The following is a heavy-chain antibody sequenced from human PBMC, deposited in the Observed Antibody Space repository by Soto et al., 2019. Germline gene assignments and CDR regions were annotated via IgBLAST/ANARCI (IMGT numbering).Heavy chain of an antibody. Sequence: SETLSLTCAVYGGSFSGYYWSWIRQPPGKGLEWIGEINHSGSTNYNPSLKSRVTISVDTSKNQFSLKLSSVTAADTAVYYCASYGSGNGYYFDYWGQGTLVTVSS. CDR1: GGSFSGYY. V-gene: IGHV4-34*01. J-gene: IGHJ4*02. CDR2: INHSGST. CDR3: ASYGSGNGYYFDY. D-gene: IGHD3-10*01.